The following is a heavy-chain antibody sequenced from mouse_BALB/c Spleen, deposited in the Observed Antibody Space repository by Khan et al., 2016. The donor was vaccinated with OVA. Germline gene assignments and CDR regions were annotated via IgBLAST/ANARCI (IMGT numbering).Heavy chain of an antibody. Sequence: QVQLTQSGAELARPGASVKLSCKASGYTFTDYYINWVKQRTGSGLEWIGEISPGSGDTYYNEKFKGKATLTADKSSSTVYMQLSSLTAEASAVYFCARRNYFGYTCAYWGQGTLVTVSA. CDR2: ISPGSGDT. CDR1: GYTFTDYY. J-gene: IGHJ3*01. CDR3: ARRNYFGYTCAY. V-gene: IGHV1-77*01. D-gene: IGHD1-2*01.